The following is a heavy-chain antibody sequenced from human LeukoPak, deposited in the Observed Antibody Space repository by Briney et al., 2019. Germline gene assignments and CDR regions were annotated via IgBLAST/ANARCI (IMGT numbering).Heavy chain of an antibody. V-gene: IGHV1-8*01. CDR3: ARGPPNWGMVGY. CDR1: GYTFTSFD. Sequence: GASVKVSCKASGYTFTSFDFNWVRQATGQGLEWMGWMKSNNGHTGYAQKFQGRVTMTRDTSISTANMELSSLTFEDTAVYYCARGPPNWGMVGYWGQGTLVTVSS. CDR2: MKSNNGHT. D-gene: IGHD7-27*01. J-gene: IGHJ4*02.